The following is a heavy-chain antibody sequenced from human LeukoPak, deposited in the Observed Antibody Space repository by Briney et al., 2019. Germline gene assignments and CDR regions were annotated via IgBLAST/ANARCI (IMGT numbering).Heavy chain of an antibody. CDR3: ARGITFGGVASGYFDY. J-gene: IGHJ4*03. V-gene: IGHV1-18*01. Sequence: ASVKVSCKASGYTFTSYGISWVRQAPGQGLEWMGWISAYNGNTNYAQKLQGRVTMTTDTSTSTAYMELRSLRSDDTAVYYCARGITFGGVASGYFDYWGQGTLVTVSS. CDR2: ISAYNGNT. CDR1: GYTFTSYG. D-gene: IGHD3-16*01.